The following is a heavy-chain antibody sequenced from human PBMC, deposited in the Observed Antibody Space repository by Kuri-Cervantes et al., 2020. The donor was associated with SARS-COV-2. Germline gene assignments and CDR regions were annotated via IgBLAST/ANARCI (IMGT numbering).Heavy chain of an antibody. V-gene: IGHV4-38-2*02. Sequence: SETLSLTCAVSGYSISSGYYWGWIRQPPGKGLEWIGSIYHSGSTYYNPSLKSRVTMSVDTSKNQFSLKLSSVTAADTAVYYCARDGGYCSSTSCYFWGEGNWFDPWGQGTLVTVSS. CDR1: GYSISSGYY. CDR3: ARDGGYCSSTSCYFWGEGNWFDP. D-gene: IGHD2-2*01. CDR2: IYHSGST. J-gene: IGHJ5*02.